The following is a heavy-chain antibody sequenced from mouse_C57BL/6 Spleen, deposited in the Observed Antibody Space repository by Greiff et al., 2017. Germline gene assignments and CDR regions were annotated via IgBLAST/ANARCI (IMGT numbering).Heavy chain of an antibody. Sequence: QVQLQQPGAELVMPGASVKLSCKASGYTFTSYWMHWVKQRPGQGLEWIGEIDPSDSYTNYNQKFKGKSTLTVDKSSSTAYMQLSSLTSEDSAVYYCSSGGNNYAMDYWGQGTSVTVSS. CDR3: SSGGNNYAMDY. V-gene: IGHV1-69*01. CDR1: GYTFTSYW. J-gene: IGHJ4*01. CDR2: IDPSDSYT.